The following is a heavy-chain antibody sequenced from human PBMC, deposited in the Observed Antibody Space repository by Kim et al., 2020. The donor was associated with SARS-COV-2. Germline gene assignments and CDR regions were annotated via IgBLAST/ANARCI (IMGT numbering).Heavy chain of an antibody. J-gene: IGHJ4*01. Sequence: SETLSLSCTVSGDSIANGHSWGWVRQPPGKGLELSACIYHSGTAYYNLSLKSRVIISVDPSKYQFSQRLTSMTAEDTGVYYCGRGLYRDSLGFYW. CDR3: GRGLYRDSLGFY. D-gene: IGHD3-16*02. CDR2: IYHSGTA. V-gene: IGHV4-38-2*02. CDR1: GDSIANGHS.